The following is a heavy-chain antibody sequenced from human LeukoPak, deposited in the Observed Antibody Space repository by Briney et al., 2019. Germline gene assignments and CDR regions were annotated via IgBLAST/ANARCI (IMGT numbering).Heavy chain of an antibody. V-gene: IGHV3-30*04. CDR1: GFTFTSHA. Sequence: QSGGSLRLSCAASGFTFTSHAIHWVRQAPGKGLEWVASVSYDGFNKNYADSVTGRFTISRDNSKNTAFLQMSSLRPEDTALYYCARGYSNDWSHYFDYWGQGTLVAASS. CDR2: VSYDGFNK. CDR3: ARGYSNDWSHYFDY. D-gene: IGHD6-19*01. J-gene: IGHJ4*02.